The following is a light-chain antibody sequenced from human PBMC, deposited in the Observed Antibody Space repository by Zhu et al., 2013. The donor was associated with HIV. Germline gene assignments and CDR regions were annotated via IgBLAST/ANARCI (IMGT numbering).Light chain of an antibody. CDR1: NIGSKS. J-gene: IGLJ2*01. CDR3: QVWDSSSVL. CDR2: DDS. Sequence: SYELTQPPSVSVAPGKTASITCGGNNIGSKSVHWYQQKPGQAPVLVIFDDSDRPSGIPERFSGSNSGNTATLTISRVEAGDEADYYCQVWDSSSVLFGGGTTLTVL. V-gene: IGLV3-21*04.